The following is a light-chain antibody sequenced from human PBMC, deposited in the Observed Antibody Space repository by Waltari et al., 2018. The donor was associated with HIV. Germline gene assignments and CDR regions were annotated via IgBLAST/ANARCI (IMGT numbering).Light chain of an antibody. V-gene: IGLV2-11*01. Sequence: QSALTQPRSVSGSPGQSVTISCTATSSDVGGSNYVSWYQQHPGKAPKLMIYDVGKRPSGVPDRCSGSKSGNTASLTISGLQAEDEADYYCCSHALSNTWVFGGGTKLTVL. CDR1: SSDVGGSNY. CDR3: CSHALSNTWV. CDR2: DVG. J-gene: IGLJ3*02.